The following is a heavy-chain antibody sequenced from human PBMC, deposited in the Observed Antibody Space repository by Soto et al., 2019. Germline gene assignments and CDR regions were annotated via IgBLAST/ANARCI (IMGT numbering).Heavy chain of an antibody. CDR2: ISPKSGGT. CDR1: GYTFIDYY. D-gene: IGHD6-19*01. J-gene: IGHJ4*02. CDR3: ARPPGYISDWYYFDL. V-gene: IGHV1-2*02. Sequence: QVQLVQSGAEVKKPGASVKVSCEGSGYTFIDYYMHWVRQAPGQGFEWMGRISPKSGGTNYAQKFQGRVTVTWDTSLNTAYMELSSLMSEDTAVYYCARPPGYISDWYYFDLWGQGTLVTVSS.